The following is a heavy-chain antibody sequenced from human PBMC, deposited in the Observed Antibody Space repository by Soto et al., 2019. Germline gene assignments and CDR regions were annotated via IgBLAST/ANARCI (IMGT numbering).Heavy chain of an antibody. D-gene: IGHD1-7*01. V-gene: IGHV3-30*18. J-gene: IGHJ4*02. CDR3: AKAPRWTATSRY. CDR1: GFTFRSYG. CDR2: ISYDGSNK. Sequence: GGPMRLSCGASGFTFRSYGMHWVRQAPGKGLEWVVVISYDGSNKYYADSVKGRLTISRDNSKNTLYLQMNSLRAEDTAVYYCAKAPRWTATSRYWGQGTLVTVSS.